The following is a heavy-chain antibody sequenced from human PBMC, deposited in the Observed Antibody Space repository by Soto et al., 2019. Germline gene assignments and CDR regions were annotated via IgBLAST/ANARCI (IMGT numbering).Heavy chain of an antibody. J-gene: IGHJ3*02. D-gene: IGHD3-22*01. CDR2: IIPIFGTA. CDR1: GGTFSSYA. CDR3: ARVHSQYESSGYYPGAFDI. V-gene: IGHV1-69*01. Sequence: QVQLVQSGAEVKKPGSSVKVSCKASGGTFSSYAISRVLQAPGQGLEWRGGIIPIFGTANYAQKCQGRVTITADESPSTAYMELSSLRSEDTAVYYCARVHSQYESSGYYPGAFDIWGQGTMVTVSS.